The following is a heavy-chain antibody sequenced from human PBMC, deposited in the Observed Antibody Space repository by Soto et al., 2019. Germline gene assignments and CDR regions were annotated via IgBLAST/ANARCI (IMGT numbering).Heavy chain of an antibody. CDR1: GFSLSTSGVG. J-gene: IGHJ4*02. CDR2: IYWDGGQ. Sequence: SGPTLVKPTQTLTLTCTLSGFSLSTSGVGVGWIRQPPGKALEWLALIYWDGGQRYSPSLESRLTITKDTSKNQVVLTMTKMDPVDTATYYCAHISGRGFVPFDYWGQGSLVTVSS. V-gene: IGHV2-5*02. D-gene: IGHD2-2*01. CDR3: AHISGRGFVPFDY.